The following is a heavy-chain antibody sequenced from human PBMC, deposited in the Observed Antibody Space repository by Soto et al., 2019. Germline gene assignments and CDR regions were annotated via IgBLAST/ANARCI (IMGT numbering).Heavy chain of an antibody. Sequence: PGGSLRLSCAASGSTFSNYAMSWVRQAPGKGLEWVSGLNGSGGSTYYADSVKGRFTISRDNSKNTLYLQMNSLRAEDTAVYYCAKDLGYSNSYFDYWGQGILVTVSS. V-gene: IGHV3-23*01. D-gene: IGHD6-6*01. CDR2: LNGSGGST. CDR3: AKDLGYSNSYFDY. CDR1: GSTFSNYA. J-gene: IGHJ4*02.